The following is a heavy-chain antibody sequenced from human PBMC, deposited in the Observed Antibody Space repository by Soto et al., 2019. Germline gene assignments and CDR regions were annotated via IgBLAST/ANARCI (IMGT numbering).Heavy chain of an antibody. CDR3: ARLGAYHHIAARGS. Sequence: SETLSLTCTVSGGSISSYYWSWIRQPPGKGLEWIGYIYYSGSTNYNPSLKSRVTISVDTSKNQFSLKLSSVTAADTAVYYCARLGAYHHIAARGSWGQGTLVTVSS. CDR2: IYYSGST. CDR1: GGSISSYY. J-gene: IGHJ5*02. V-gene: IGHV4-59*12. D-gene: IGHD6-6*01.